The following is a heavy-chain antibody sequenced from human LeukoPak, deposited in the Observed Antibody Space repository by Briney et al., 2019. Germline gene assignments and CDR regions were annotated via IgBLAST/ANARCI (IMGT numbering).Heavy chain of an antibody. Sequence: SVKVSCKASGGTFSSYAISWVRQAPGQGLEWMGGIIPIFGTANYAQKFQGRVTITADESTSTAYMELSSLRSEDTAVYYCAGHLSGSYQDAGAFDIWGQGTMVTVSS. J-gene: IGHJ3*02. D-gene: IGHD1-26*01. V-gene: IGHV1-69*13. CDR2: IIPIFGTA. CDR3: AGHLSGSYQDAGAFDI. CDR1: GGTFSSYA.